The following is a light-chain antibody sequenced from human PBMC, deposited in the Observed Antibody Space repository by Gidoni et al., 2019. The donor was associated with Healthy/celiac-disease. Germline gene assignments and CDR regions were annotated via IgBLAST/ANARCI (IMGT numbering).Light chain of an antibody. V-gene: IGKV1-5*03. J-gene: IGKJ2*01. CDR2: KAS. CDR1: QSISNW. CDR3: QHYDNFSPYT. Sequence: DIQMTQSPSTLSASVGDRITITCRASQSISNWLAWYQQKPGRAPKLLIYKASSLESGVPSRFSGSGSGTEFTLAISSLQPDDFATYYCQHYDNFSPYTFGQGTKLEIK.